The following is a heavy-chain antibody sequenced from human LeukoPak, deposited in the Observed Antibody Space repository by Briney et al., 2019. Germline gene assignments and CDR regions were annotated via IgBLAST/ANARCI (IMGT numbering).Heavy chain of an antibody. CDR1: GFTVSNNY. V-gene: IGHV3-66*01. CDR3: ATSFAAVTFFDF. Sequence: GSLRLSCAASGFTVSNNYMSWVRQAPGKGLEWVSIIYSGGRTNYADSVKGRFTISRDTSKNTLYLQMNSLRAEDTAVYYCATSFAAVTFFDFWGQGTLVTVSS. J-gene: IGHJ4*02. D-gene: IGHD2-21*02. CDR2: IYSGGRT.